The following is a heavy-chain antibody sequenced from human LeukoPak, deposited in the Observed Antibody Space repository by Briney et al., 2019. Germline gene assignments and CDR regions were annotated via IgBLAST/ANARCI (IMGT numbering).Heavy chain of an antibody. V-gene: IGHV3-74*01. J-gene: IGHJ5*02. D-gene: IGHD3-10*01. Sequence: GGSLRLSWAASGFTFSSYWMHWVRQAPGKGLVWVSRINGDGSTTTYADSVKGRFTISRDNAKNTLYVQMNSLRVEDTAVYYCARDLDGSGNYHWFDPWGQGTLVTVSS. CDR3: ARDLDGSGNYHWFDP. CDR2: INGDGSTT. CDR1: GFTFSSYW.